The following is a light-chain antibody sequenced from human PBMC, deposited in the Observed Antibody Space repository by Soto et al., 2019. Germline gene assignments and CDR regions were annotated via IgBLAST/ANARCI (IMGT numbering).Light chain of an antibody. CDR3: QQPSNWRRVT. CDR1: QSVSSY. Sequence: EIVLTQSPATLSLSPGERATLSCRASQSVSSYLAWYQQKPGQAPRLLIYDASNRATGIPARFSGSGSGTDFTLTISSLEPEDFAVYYCQQPSNWRRVTFGPGTKVDIK. J-gene: IGKJ3*01. V-gene: IGKV3-11*01. CDR2: DAS.